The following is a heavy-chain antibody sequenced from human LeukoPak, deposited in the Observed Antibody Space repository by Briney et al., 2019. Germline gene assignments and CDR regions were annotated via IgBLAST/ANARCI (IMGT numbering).Heavy chain of an antibody. CDR3: ARERKYGSGSYSDY. J-gene: IGHJ4*02. V-gene: IGHV3-53*04. CDR2: IYSGGST. D-gene: IGHD3-10*01. CDR1: GFTVSSNY. Sequence: GGSLRLSCAASGFTVSSNYMSWVRQAPGKGLEWVSVIYSGGSTYYADSVKGRFTISRHNSKNTLCLQMNSLRAEDTAVYYCARERKYGSGSYSDYWGQGTLVTVSS.